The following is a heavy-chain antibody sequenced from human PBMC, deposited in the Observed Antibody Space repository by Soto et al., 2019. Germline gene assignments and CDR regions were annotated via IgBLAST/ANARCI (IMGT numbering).Heavy chain of an antibody. CDR2: IDYSGNI. J-gene: IGHJ4*02. CDR3: ARHIHNQGFEYYFDS. D-gene: IGHD1-1*01. V-gene: IGHV4-39*01. Sequence: SEILSLTCNASGGSITSSGSAWGWIRQSPGKGLEWIGTIDYSGNIYYIPSLKSRITISVDTSKNQISLKLSSVTAADTAVYYCARHIHNQGFEYYFDSWGQGTLVTVSS. CDR1: GGSITSSGSA.